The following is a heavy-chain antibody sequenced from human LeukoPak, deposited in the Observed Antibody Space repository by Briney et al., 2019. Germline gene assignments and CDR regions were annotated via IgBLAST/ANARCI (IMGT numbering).Heavy chain of an antibody. V-gene: IGHV3-7*01. J-gene: IGHJ4*02. CDR2: IKQDGSEK. Sequence: GGSLRLSCAASGFTFSSYWKSWVRQAPGKGLEWVANIKQDGSEKYYVDSVKGRFTISRDNAKNSLYLQMNSLRAEDTAVYYCARDWGVAVAGTGYWGQGTLVTVSS. CDR1: GFTFSSYW. CDR3: ARDWGVAVAGTGY. D-gene: IGHD6-19*01.